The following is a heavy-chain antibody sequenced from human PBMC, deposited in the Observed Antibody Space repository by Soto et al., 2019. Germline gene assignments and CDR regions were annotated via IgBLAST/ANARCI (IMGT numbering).Heavy chain of an antibody. Sequence: ASVKVSCKVSGYTLTELSMHWVRQAPGKGLEWMGGFDPEDGETIYAQKFQGRVTMTEDTSTDTAYMELSSLRSEDTAVYYCATGPSEYSSSWYNFDYWGQGTLVTVSS. CDR3: ATGPSEYSSSWYNFDY. J-gene: IGHJ4*02. CDR1: GYTLTELS. D-gene: IGHD6-13*01. V-gene: IGHV1-24*01. CDR2: FDPEDGET.